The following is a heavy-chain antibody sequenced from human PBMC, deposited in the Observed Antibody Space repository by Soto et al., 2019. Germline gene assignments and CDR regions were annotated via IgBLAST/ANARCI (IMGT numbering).Heavy chain of an antibody. CDR3: ARMATSGTLNWFDP. V-gene: IGHV1-8*01. D-gene: IGHD1-26*01. CDR1: GYTFTSYD. Sequence: ASVKVSCKASGYTFTSYDISWVRQATGQGLEWMGWMNPNSANTGYAQKFQGRVSMTRDTSINTAYMELSSLRSEDTAIYYCARMATSGTLNWFDPWGQGTLVTVSS. J-gene: IGHJ5*02. CDR2: MNPNSANT.